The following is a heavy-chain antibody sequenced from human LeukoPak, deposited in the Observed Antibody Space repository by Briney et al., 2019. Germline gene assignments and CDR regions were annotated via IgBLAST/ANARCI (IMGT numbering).Heavy chain of an antibody. V-gene: IGHV3-11*01. CDR1: GFTFSDYY. CDR2: ISSSGSTI. J-gene: IGHJ4*02. D-gene: IGHD6-19*01. CDR3: ATVYRSGWCPRY. Sequence: PGGSLRLSCAASGFTFSDYYMSWIRQAPGKGLEWVSYISSSGSTIYYADSVKGRFTISRDNAKNSLYLQMNSLRAEDTAVYYCATVYRSGWCPRYWGQGTLVTVSS.